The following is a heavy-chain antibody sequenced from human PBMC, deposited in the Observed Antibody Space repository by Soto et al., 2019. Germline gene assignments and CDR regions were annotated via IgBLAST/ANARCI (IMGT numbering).Heavy chain of an antibody. CDR2: ISYDGSNK. V-gene: IGHV3-30*18. CDR1: GFTFSSYG. D-gene: IGHD3-10*01. J-gene: IGHJ6*02. CDR3: AKEIWCYGSGSGYYYYGMDV. Sequence: PGGSLRLSCAASGFTFSSYGMHWVRQAPGKGLEWVAVISYDGSNKYYADSVKGRFTISRDNSKNTLYLQMNSLRAEDTAVYYCAKEIWCYGSGSGYYYYGMDVWGQGTTVTVSS.